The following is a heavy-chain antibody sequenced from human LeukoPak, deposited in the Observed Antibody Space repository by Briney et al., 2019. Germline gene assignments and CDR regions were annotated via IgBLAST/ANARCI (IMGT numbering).Heavy chain of an antibody. D-gene: IGHD3-22*01. V-gene: IGHV4-59*12. CDR3: ARELRYYDSSGYYHNWFDP. J-gene: IGHJ5*02. CDR2: IYYSGST. Sequence: SETLSLTCTVSGGSISGSYWSWIRQPPGRGLEWIGYIYYSGSTNYNPSLKSRVTISVDTSKNQFSLKLSSVTAADTAVYYCARELRYYDSSGYYHNWFDPWGQGTLVTVSS. CDR1: GGSISGSY.